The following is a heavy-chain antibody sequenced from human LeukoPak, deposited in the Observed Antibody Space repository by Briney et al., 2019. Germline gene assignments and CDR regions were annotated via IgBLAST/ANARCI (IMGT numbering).Heavy chain of an antibody. V-gene: IGHV1-8*03. Sequence: GASVKVSCKASGYTFTSYDINWVRQATGQGLEWMGWMNPNSGNTGYAQKFQGRVTITGNTSISTAYMELSSLRSEDTAVYYCARATRTRYCSGGSCPPDYWGQGTLVTVSS. CDR2: MNPNSGNT. D-gene: IGHD2-15*01. CDR1: GYTFTSYD. CDR3: ARATRTRYCSGGSCPPDY. J-gene: IGHJ4*02.